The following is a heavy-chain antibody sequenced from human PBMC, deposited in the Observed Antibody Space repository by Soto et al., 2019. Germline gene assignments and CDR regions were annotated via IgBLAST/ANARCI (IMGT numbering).Heavy chain of an antibody. CDR3: ARTDFGLIAWFGP. J-gene: IGHJ5*02. D-gene: IGHD2-8*01. Sequence: QVQLVQSGAEVKKPGASVKVSCKASGYTFTSYGISWVRQAPGQGLEWMGWISAYNGNTNYAQKLQGRVTMVTDTSTGTAYLGVRSLRSDDTALYYCARTDFGLIAWFGPWGQGTPVTVAS. CDR2: ISAYNGNT. V-gene: IGHV1-18*04. CDR1: GYTFTSYG.